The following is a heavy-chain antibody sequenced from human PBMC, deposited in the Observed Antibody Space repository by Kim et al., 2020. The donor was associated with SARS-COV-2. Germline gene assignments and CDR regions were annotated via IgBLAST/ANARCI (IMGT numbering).Heavy chain of an antibody. CDR3: TTVSHYCSGLTAKDSY. V-gene: IGHV3-15*01. J-gene: IGHJ4*02. Sequence: GKGRFTISRNNAQNTLYLQMNSLKAEDTVVYYCTTVSHYCSGLTAKDSYWGQGTLVTVSS. D-gene: IGHD3-10*01.